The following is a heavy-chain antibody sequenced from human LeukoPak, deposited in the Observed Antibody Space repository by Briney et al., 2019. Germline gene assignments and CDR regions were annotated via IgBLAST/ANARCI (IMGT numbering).Heavy chain of an antibody. Sequence: PGGSLRLSCAASGFTFSSYSMNWVRQAPGKGLEWVSSISSSSSYIYYADLVKGRFTISRDNAKNSLYLQMNSLRAEDTAVYYCARDASDIYYYYYMDVWGKGTTVTVSS. CDR2: ISSSSSYI. V-gene: IGHV3-21*01. CDR1: GFTFSSYS. J-gene: IGHJ6*03. CDR3: ARDASDIYYYYYMDV.